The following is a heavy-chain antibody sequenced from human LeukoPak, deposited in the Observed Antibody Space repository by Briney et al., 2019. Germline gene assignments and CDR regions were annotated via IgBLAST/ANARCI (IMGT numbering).Heavy chain of an antibody. D-gene: IGHD2-15*01. Sequence: PGGSLRLSCVASGFTFSSNAMSWVRQAPGMGPDWVSSITFSGSSTDYADSVKGRFTISRDNSKNTLYLQMSSLRVEDTAVYYCVKVKGWWPPTSADYWGQGTLVTVSS. CDR3: VKVKGWWPPTSADY. V-gene: IGHV3-23*01. CDR1: GFTFSSNA. J-gene: IGHJ4*02. CDR2: ITFSGSST.